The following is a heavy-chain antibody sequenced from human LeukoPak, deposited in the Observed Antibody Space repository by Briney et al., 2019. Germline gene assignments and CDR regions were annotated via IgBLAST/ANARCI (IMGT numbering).Heavy chain of an antibody. V-gene: IGHV6-1*01. D-gene: IGHD4-17*01. CDR2: TYYRSKWNN. Sequence: SQTLSLTCAISGDSVSSNSATWNWIRQSPSRGLEWLGRTYYRSKWNNDYAVSVKSRISINPDTSKNQFSLKLSSVTAADTAVYYCARVTVTTRIVHYYYMDVWGKGTTVTVSS. J-gene: IGHJ6*03. CDR3: ARVTVTTRIVHYYYMDV. CDR1: GDSVSSNSAT.